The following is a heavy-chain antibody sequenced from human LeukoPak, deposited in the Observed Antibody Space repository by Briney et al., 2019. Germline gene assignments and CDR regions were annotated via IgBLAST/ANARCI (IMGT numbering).Heavy chain of an antibody. V-gene: IGHV4-39*01. J-gene: IGHJ5*02. Sequence: PSETLSLTCTVSGGSISSSSYYWGWIRQPPGKGLEWIGSIYYSGSTYYSPSLKSRVTISVDTSKNQFSLKLSSVTAADTAVYYCARLYYDILTGQKSDWFDPWGQGTLVTVSS. D-gene: IGHD3-9*01. CDR3: ARLYYDILTGQKSDWFDP. CDR1: GGSISSSSYY. CDR2: IYYSGST.